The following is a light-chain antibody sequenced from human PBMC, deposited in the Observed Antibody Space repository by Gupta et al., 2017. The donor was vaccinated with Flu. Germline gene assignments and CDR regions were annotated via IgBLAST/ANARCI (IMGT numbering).Light chain of an antibody. V-gene: IGKV1-5*03. Sequence: DIQMTQSPSTLSASVGERVTITCRASQTISSWLAWYQQRPGKAPNLLIYKASTLESGVPSRFSGSGSGTEFILTISSLQPDDFATYYCQHYNTYPWTFGQGTKVEVK. CDR2: KAS. J-gene: IGKJ1*01. CDR3: QHYNTYPWT. CDR1: QTISSW.